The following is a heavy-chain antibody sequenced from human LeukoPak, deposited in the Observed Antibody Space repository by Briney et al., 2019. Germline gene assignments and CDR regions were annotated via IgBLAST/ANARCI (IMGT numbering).Heavy chain of an antibody. J-gene: IGHJ4*02. Sequence: PGGSLRLSCAASGFTVSSNYMSWVRQAPGKGLVWVSRINNDGTYTVYADSVKGRFTISRDNAKNTLYLQMNSLRPEDTAVYYCGREIEAPGKTLDYWGQGTLVTVSS. CDR2: INNDGTYT. V-gene: IGHV3-74*01. CDR1: GFTVSSNY. CDR3: GREIEAPGKTLDY.